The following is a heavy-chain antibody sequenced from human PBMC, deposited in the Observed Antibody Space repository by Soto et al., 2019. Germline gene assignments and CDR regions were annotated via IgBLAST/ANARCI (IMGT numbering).Heavy chain of an antibody. V-gene: IGHV3-30-3*01. D-gene: IGHD3-3*01. Sequence: QVQLVESGGRVVQPGGSLRLSCAASGFMFSRYAIHWVRQAPGKGLEWVAVISKDGSVNYYADSVRGRFSISGDKSKNTVYLEMNGMRDDDTAVFYCARSRSGAVPDSFGYWGQGTLVTVSS. CDR1: GFMFSRYA. CDR2: ISKDGSVN. J-gene: IGHJ1*01. CDR3: ARSRSGAVPDSFGY.